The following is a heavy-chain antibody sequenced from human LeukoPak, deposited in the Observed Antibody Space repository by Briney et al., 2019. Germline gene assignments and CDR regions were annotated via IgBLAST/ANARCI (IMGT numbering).Heavy chain of an antibody. CDR2: IIPILGIA. V-gene: IGHV1-69*04. CDR1: GYTFTSYG. D-gene: IGHD3-10*01. J-gene: IGHJ4*02. Sequence: GASVKVSCKASGYTFTSYGISWVRQAPGQGLEWMGRIIPILGIANYAQKFQGRVTITADKSTSTAYMELSSLRSEDTAVYYCARRTPTVRGYYFDYWGQGTLVTVSS. CDR3: ARRTPTVRGYYFDY.